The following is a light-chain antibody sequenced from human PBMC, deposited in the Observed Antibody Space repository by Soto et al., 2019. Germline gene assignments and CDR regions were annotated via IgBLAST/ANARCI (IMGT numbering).Light chain of an antibody. CDR2: WAS. Sequence: DIVMTQSPDSLAVSLGERATINCKSSRSLLHGSNTETFLAWYQQRPGQPPTLLFYWASTRQAGVPERFSGSGSETDCTRTISSLRAEDGAGDYGQQYFGIPLTVGGGTKVEIK. CDR1: RSLLHGSNTETF. CDR3: QQYFGIPLT. V-gene: IGKV4-1*01. J-gene: IGKJ4*01.